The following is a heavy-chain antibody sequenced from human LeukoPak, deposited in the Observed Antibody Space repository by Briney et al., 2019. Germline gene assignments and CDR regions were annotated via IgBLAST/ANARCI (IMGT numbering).Heavy chain of an antibody. V-gene: IGHV4-31*03. CDR2: IYYSGST. Sequence: TLSLTCTVSGGSISSGGYYWSWIRQHPGKGLEWVGYIYYSGSTYYNPSLKSRVTISVDTSKNQFSLKLSSVTAADTAVYYCAAGGGRYCSSTSCYARGAFDIWGQGTMVTVSS. CDR3: AAGGGRYCSSTSCYARGAFDI. J-gene: IGHJ3*02. CDR1: GGSISSGGYY. D-gene: IGHD2-2*01.